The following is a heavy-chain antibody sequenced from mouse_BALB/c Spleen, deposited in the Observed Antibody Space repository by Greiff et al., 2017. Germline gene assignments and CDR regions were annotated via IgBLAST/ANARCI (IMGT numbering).Heavy chain of an antibody. Sequence: EVKLVESGGGLVKPGGSLKLSCAASGFTFSDYYMYWVRQTPEKRLEWVATISDGGSYTYYPDSVKGRFTISRDNAKNNLYLQMSSLKSEDTAMYYCARDGGHDYDAMDYWGQGTSVTVSS. CDR2: ISDGGSYT. CDR3: ARDGGHDYDAMDY. CDR1: GFTFSDYY. V-gene: IGHV5-4*02. J-gene: IGHJ4*01.